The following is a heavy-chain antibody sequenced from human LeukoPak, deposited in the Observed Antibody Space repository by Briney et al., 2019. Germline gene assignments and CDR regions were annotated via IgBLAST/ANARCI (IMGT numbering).Heavy chain of an antibody. CDR1: GFTLSSYG. J-gene: IGHJ4*02. CDR2: ISNSGGSS. V-gene: IGHV3-23*01. Sequence: GGTLRLSCAASGFTLSSYGMSWVRQAPGKGLEWVSTISNSGGSSYYADSVKGRFTISRDNSKNSLYLQMNSLRAEDTAVYYCAKDRGYCSSTRCYALHYFDYWGQGTLVTVSS. CDR3: AKDRGYCSSTRCYALHYFDY. D-gene: IGHD2-2*01.